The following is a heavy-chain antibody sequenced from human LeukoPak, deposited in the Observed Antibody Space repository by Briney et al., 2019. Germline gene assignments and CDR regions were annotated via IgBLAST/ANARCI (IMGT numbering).Heavy chain of an antibody. J-gene: IGHJ4*02. CDR1: EFTFSNYN. CDR2: ITSSSTYV. D-gene: IGHD3-22*01. V-gene: IGHV3-21*01. CDR3: ARDPEGYYYDSSGYYYGY. Sequence: GGSLRLSCEASEFTFSNYNKNWGRQGPGQGLEWVSSITSSSTYVFYADSVKGRFTISRDNAKNSLYLQMNSLRAEDTAVYYCARDPEGYYYDSSGYYYGYWGQGTLVTVSS.